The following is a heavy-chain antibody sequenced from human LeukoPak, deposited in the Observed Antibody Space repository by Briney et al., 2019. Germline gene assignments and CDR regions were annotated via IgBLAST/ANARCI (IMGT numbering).Heavy chain of an antibody. CDR1: GFSVSGIY. CDR3: AKLKGLLDY. Sequence: GGSLRLSCTASGFSVSGIYMSWVRQAPGKGLEWVSAISGSGGSTYYADSVKGRFTISRDNSKNTLYLQMNSLRAEDTAVYYCAKLKGLLDYWGQGTLVTVSS. J-gene: IGHJ4*02. CDR2: ISGSGGST. V-gene: IGHV3-23*01.